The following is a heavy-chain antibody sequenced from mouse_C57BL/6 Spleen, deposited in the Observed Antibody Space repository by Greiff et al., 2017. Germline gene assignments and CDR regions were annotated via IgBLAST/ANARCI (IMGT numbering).Heavy chain of an antibody. D-gene: IGHD1-1*01. V-gene: IGHV5-17*01. J-gene: IGHJ4*01. CDR1: GFTFSDYG. CDR3: ARLNYYGSSSYYYAMDY. Sequence: EVKLVESGGGLVKPGGSLKLSCAASGFTFSDYGMHWVRQAPEKGLEWVAYISSGSSTIYYADTVKGRFTISRDNAKNTLFLQMTSLRSEDTAMYYCARLNYYGSSSYYYAMDYWGQGTSATVSS. CDR2: ISSGSSTI.